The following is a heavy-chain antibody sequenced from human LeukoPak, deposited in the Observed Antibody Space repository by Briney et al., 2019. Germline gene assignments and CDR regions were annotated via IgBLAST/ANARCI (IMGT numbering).Heavy chain of an antibody. D-gene: IGHD6-19*01. V-gene: IGHV4-4*09. CDR3: VQTTGWPGFDY. Sequence: SETLSLTCTTSGLPISRFFWNWVRHPPGKGLEWIGNIYDGVPTFFNPSLKSRVTISVDTSKGQFSLQLASVTAADTAVYYCVQTTGWPGFDYWGQGILVTVSS. J-gene: IGHJ4*02. CDR1: GLPISRFF. CDR2: IYDGVPT.